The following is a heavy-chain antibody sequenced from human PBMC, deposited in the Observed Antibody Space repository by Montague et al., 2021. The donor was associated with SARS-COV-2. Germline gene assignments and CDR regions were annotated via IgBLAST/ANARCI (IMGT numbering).Heavy chain of an antibody. J-gene: IGHJ4*02. CDR3: ARTYSGSYYSHFDY. Sequence: SLRLSCAASGFTFSSYAMHWVRQAPGKGLEWVAVISYDGSNKYYXDSVKGRFTISRDNSKNTLYLQMNSLRAEDTAVYYCARTYSGSYYSHFDYWGQGTLVTVSS. CDR2: ISYDGSNK. V-gene: IGHV3-30-3*01. CDR1: GFTFSSYA. D-gene: IGHD1-26*01.